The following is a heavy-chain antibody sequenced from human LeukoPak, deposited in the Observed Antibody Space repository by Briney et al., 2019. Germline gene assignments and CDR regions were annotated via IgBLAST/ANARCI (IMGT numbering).Heavy chain of an antibody. CDR2: LYSDGTA. V-gene: IGHV3-66*01. CDR1: GFTFDDYG. CDR3: ARYRDYDGSNYYTMWFDP. J-gene: IGHJ5*02. Sequence: GGSLRLSCAASGFTFDDYGMSWVRQAPGKGLEWVSFLYSDGTASYGDSVKGRFTISRDNTKNTVYLQLNSLRAEDTAVYYCARYRDYDGSNYYTMWFDPWGQGTLVTVSS. D-gene: IGHD3-3*01.